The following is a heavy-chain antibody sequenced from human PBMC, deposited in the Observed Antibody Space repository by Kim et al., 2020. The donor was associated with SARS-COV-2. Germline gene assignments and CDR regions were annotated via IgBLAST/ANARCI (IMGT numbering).Heavy chain of an antibody. V-gene: IGHV4-39*01. CDR1: GGSISSSSYY. CDR3: ARQSLGSYYNTIYYYYGMDV. Sequence: SETLSLTCTVSGGSISSSSYYWGWIRQPPGKGLEWIGSFYYSGTTYYNPFLNSRVTISVDTPKNQFTLKLSPVTAAATAVYYCARQSLGSYYNTIYYYYGMDVWGKETTVTVSA. D-gene: IGHD3-10*01. CDR2: FYYSGTT. J-gene: IGHJ6*04.